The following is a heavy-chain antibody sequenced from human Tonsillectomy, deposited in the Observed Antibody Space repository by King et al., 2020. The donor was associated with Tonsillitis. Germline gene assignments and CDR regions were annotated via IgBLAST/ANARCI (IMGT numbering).Heavy chain of an antibody. CDR1: GGSISSSSYY. Sequence: QLQESGPGLVKPSETLSLTCTVSGGSISSSSYYWGWIRQPPGKGLEWIGSIYYSGSTYYNPSLKSRVTISVDTSKNRFSLKLSSVTAADTAVYYCARLADYGDYGGWFDPWGQGTLVTVSS. D-gene: IGHD4-17*01. CDR3: ARLADYGDYGGWFDP. J-gene: IGHJ5*02. CDR2: IYYSGST. V-gene: IGHV4-39*07.